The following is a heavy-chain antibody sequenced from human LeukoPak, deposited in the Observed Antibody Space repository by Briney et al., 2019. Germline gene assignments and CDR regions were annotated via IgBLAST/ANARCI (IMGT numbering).Heavy chain of an antibody. CDR3: AKGKALLWFGEPEGWFDP. D-gene: IGHD3-10*01. CDR1: GFTFSSYG. J-gene: IGHJ5*02. Sequence: GSLRLSCAASGFTFSSYGMHWVRPAPGQGLEWVAVISFDGSNKYYADSVKGRFTISRDNSKNTLYLQMNSLRAEDTAVYYCAKGKALLWFGEPEGWFDPWGQGTLVTVSS. CDR2: ISFDGSNK. V-gene: IGHV3-30*18.